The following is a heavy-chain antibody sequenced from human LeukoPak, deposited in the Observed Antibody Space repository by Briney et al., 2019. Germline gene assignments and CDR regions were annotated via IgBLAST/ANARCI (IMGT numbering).Heavy chain of an antibody. D-gene: IGHD3-10*01. Sequence: NLGEALKSSCKGSGYSFTSYWIGWVRPMPGKGLEWMGIIYPGDSDTRYSPSFQGQVTISTDKSISTAYLQWSSLKASDTAMYYCARGYYGSGSGPGRFDPWGQGTLVTVSS. V-gene: IGHV5-51*01. CDR1: GYSFTSYW. J-gene: IGHJ5*02. CDR2: IYPGDSDT. CDR3: ARGYYGSGSGPGRFDP.